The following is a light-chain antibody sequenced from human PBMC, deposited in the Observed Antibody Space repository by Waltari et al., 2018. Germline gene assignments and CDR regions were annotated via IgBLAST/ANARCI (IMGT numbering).Light chain of an antibody. V-gene: IGKV4-1*01. CDR2: WAS. CDR1: PSILNDSNKKTT. Sequence: VLTQSPDSLAVSLGERVTISCKFSPSILNDSNKKTTLAWYQHKPGQPPKQLSYWASARGYGVPDRFSGSGSGTDFTRTISSLKAEDVAVYYCQQYHAAPLSFGGGTKVEIK. J-gene: IGKJ4*01. CDR3: QQYHAAPLS.